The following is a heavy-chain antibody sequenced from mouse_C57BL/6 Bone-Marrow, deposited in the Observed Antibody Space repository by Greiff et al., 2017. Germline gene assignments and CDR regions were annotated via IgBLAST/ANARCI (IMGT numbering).Heavy chain of an antibody. CDR1: GFNIKDDY. CDR3: TTPDGYYYAMDY. CDR2: IDPENGDT. D-gene: IGHD2-3*01. Sequence: VQLKQSGAELVRPGASVKLSCTASGFNIKDDYMHWVKQRPEQGLEWIGWIDPENGDTEYASKFQGKATITADTSSNTAYLQLSSLTSDDTAVYYCTTPDGYYYAMDYWGQGTSVTVSS. J-gene: IGHJ4*01. V-gene: IGHV14-4*01.